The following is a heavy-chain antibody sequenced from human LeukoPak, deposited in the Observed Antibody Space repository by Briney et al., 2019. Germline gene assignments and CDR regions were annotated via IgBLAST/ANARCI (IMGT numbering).Heavy chain of an antibody. J-gene: IGHJ4*02. Sequence: GGSLRLSCAASGFTFSSYSMNWVRQAPGKGLEWVSYISSTGSVIYYADSARGRFTISRDNAKNSLYLQMNSLRAEDTAVYYCARELSLSHWGQGTLVTVSS. D-gene: IGHD2/OR15-2a*01. CDR2: ISSTGSVI. CDR3: ARELSLSH. V-gene: IGHV3-48*01. CDR1: GFTFSSYS.